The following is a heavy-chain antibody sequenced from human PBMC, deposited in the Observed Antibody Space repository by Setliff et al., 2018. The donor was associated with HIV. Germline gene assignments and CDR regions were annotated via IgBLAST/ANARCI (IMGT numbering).Heavy chain of an antibody. CDR2: IFYTGST. D-gene: IGHD3-3*01. Sequence: PSETLSLTCTVSGGSISSSSYYWGWVRQPPGGGLEWIGYIFYTGSTSYNPSLKSRVTISVDTTKNQFSLKLSSVTAADTAVYYCASLTTGRIFEWLFVDWGQGTLVTVSS. J-gene: IGHJ4*02. V-gene: IGHV4-61*05. CDR1: GGSISSSSYY. CDR3: ASLTTGRIFEWLFVD.